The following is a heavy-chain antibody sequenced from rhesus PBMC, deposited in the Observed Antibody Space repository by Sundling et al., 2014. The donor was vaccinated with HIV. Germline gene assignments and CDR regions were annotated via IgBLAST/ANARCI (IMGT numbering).Heavy chain of an antibody. D-gene: IGHD2-2*01. J-gene: IGHJ1*01. V-gene: IGHV4-173*01. Sequence: QVQLQESGPGAVKPSETLSLTCAVSGGSITSNSWSWIRQPPGKGLEWVGRISGRGGNTDYNPSLPSRVTISIDTSKKQFSLKLTSVTAADTAVYYCARHRGYCTSGSCYVLDCDVWGQGALVTVSS. CDR3: ARHRGYCTSGSCYVLDCDV. CDR1: GGSITSNS. CDR2: ISGRGGNT.